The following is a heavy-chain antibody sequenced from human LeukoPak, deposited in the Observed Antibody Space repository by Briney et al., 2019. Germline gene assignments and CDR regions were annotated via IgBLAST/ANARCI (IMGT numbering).Heavy chain of an antibody. CDR1: GFTFNSYA. D-gene: IGHD3/OR15-3a*01. CDR3: ARRGHYSFAY. Sequence: PGGSLRLPCAASGFTFNSYAMSWVGQAPGKGLEWVSSINGDGDDTSYADSVKGRFTISRDNSKNTLYLQTNSLRAEDTAVYYCARRGHYSFAYWGQGALVTVPS. V-gene: IGHV3-23*01. J-gene: IGHJ4*02. CDR2: INGDGDDT.